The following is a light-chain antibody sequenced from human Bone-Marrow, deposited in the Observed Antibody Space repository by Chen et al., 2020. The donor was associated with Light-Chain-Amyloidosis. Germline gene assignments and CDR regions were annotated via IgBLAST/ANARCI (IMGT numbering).Light chain of an antibody. V-gene: IGLV3-25*03. CDR2: RDT. CDR3: QSADRSGTYEVI. J-gene: IGLJ2*01. Sequence: SYELKQPPSVSVSPGQTARITCSGDALPTKYAYWYQQKPGQAPVLVIHRDTERPSGIAERFSGSGSGTTATLTISGVQAEDEADYHCQSADRSGTYEVIFGGGTKLTVL. CDR1: ALPTKY.